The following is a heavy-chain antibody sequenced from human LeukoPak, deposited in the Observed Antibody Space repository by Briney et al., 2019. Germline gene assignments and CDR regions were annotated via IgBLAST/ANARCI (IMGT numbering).Heavy chain of an antibody. CDR3: TTTRGPPARGYSGYDSDY. CDR1: GSTFSNAW. V-gene: IGHV3-15*01. D-gene: IGHD5-12*01. J-gene: IGHJ4*02. Sequence: GGSLRLSCAASGSTFSNAWLSWVRQAPGKGLEWGGRIKSKTDGGTTDYAARVKGRFTISRDDSKNTLYLQMNSLKTEDTAVYYCTTTRGPPARGYSGYDSDYWGQGTLVTVSS. CDR2: IKSKTDGGTT.